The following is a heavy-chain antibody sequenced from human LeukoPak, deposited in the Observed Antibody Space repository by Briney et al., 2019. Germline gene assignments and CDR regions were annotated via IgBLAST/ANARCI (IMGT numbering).Heavy chain of an antibody. D-gene: IGHD2-2*01. CDR3: ARGIVVVPAAN. J-gene: IGHJ4*02. V-gene: IGHV3-21*01. Sequence: GGSLRLSCAASGFTFSSYSMNWVRQAPGKGLEWVSSISSSSSYIYYADSVKGRFTISRDNAKNSLYLQMNSLRAEDTAVYYCARGIVVVPAANWGQGTPVTVSS. CDR2: ISSSSSYI. CDR1: GFTFSSYS.